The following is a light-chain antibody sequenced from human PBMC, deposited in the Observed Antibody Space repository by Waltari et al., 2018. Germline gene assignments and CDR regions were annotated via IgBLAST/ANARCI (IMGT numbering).Light chain of an antibody. Sequence: AIRMTQSPSSLSASTGDRVTITCRASQGISSYLAWYQQKPGKAPKLLIYAASTLQSGVPSRFSGSGSGTDFTPPISCLQSEDFATYYCQQYYSYPETFGQGTKVEIK. J-gene: IGKJ1*01. CDR2: AAS. CDR1: QGISSY. V-gene: IGKV1-8*01. CDR3: QQYYSYPET.